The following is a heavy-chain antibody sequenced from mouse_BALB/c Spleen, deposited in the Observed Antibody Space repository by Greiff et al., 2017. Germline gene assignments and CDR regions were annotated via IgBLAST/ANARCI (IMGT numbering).Heavy chain of an antibody. CDR2: IDPANGNT. J-gene: IGHJ4*01. V-gene: IGHV14-3*02. CDR1: GFNIKDTY. Sequence: VQLKQSGAELVKPGASVKLSCTASGFNIKDTYRHWVKQRPEQGLEWIGRIDPANGNTKYDPKFQGKATITADTSSNTAYLQLSSLTSEDTAVYYCARYGSAMDYWGQGTSVTVSS. D-gene: IGHD1-1*01. CDR3: ARYGSAMDY.